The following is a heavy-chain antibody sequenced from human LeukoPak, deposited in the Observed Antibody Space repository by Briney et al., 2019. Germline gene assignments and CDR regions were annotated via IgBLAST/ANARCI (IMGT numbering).Heavy chain of an antibody. Sequence: ASVKVSCKASGYTFTTYYMHWVRQAPGKGLEWLGMINPTGGSTTYAQKFQGRVTMTRDMSTDTVYMELSSLRSEDTAVYYCARQGRSGSYSAFNWFDPWGQGTLVTVSS. CDR3: ARQGRSGSYSAFNWFDP. CDR1: GYTFTTYY. D-gene: IGHD3-22*01. J-gene: IGHJ5*02. CDR2: INPTGGST. V-gene: IGHV1-46*01.